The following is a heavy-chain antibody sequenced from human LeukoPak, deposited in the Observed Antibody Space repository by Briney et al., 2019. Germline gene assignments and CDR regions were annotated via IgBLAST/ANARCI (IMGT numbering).Heavy chain of an antibody. CDR3: ARALGYYDFWSGSSSPSNWFDP. J-gene: IGHJ5*02. D-gene: IGHD3-3*01. V-gene: IGHV4-59*01. Sequence: SETLSLTCTVSGGSINFYYWSWIRQSPGKGLEWIGNIYYSGSINHNPSLKSRVTISVDTSKNQFSLILSSVTAADTAVYYCARALGYYDFWSGSSSPSNWFDPWGQGTLVTVSS. CDR1: GGSINFYY. CDR2: IYYSGSI.